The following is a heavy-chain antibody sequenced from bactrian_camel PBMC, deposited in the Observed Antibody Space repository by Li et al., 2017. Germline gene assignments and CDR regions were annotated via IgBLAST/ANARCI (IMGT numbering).Heavy chain of an antibody. CDR3: AASDCPSIFSVPSKYDY. D-gene: IGHD3*01. Sequence: HVQLVESGGGSVQPGGSLRLSCTASEDSIVRNCMAWFRQAPGKEREVVASASAGGSSTWYSDSVKGRFTISKDFAKNTLYLQMNSLKPEDTATYYCAASDCPSIFSVPSKYDYWGQGTQVTVS. CDR2: ASAGGSST. J-gene: IGHJ4*01. V-gene: IGHV3S54*01. CDR1: EDSIVRNC.